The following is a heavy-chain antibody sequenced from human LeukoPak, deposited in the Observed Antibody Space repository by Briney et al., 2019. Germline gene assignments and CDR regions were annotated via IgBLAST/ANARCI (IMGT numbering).Heavy chain of an antibody. Sequence: GGSLRLSRAASGFTFSSYSMNWVRQAPGKGLEWVSSISSSSSYIYYADSVKGRFTISRDNAKNSLYLQMNSLRAEDTAVYYCARDPYSGSYGNYYYYFMDVWGKGTTVTISS. D-gene: IGHD1-26*01. V-gene: IGHV3-21*01. CDR2: ISSSSSYI. CDR3: ARDPYSGSYGNYYYYFMDV. CDR1: GFTFSSYS. J-gene: IGHJ6*03.